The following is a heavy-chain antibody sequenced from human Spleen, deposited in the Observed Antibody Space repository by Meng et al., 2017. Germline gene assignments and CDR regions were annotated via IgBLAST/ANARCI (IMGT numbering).Heavy chain of an antibody. D-gene: IGHD4-11*01. CDR1: GGSVSSGSYY. CDR2: IYHSGST. CDR3: ARDGSNYDYVNWYFDL. V-gene: IGHV4-39*06. J-gene: IGHJ2*01. Sequence: GSLRLSCTVSGGSVSSGSYYWGWIRQPPGKGLEWIGNIYHSGSTYYNSSLKSRVTISVDTSKSQFPLKLSPVTAADTAVYYCARDGSNYDYVNWYFDLWGRGTLVTVSS.